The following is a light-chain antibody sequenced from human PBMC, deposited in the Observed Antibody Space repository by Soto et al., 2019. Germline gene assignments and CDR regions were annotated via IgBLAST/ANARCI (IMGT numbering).Light chain of an antibody. V-gene: IGKV1-27*01. CDR3: QQVDSYPRT. J-gene: IGKJ1*01. CDR2: ASS. Sequence: DIQMTQSPSSLSASVGDRVTITCRASQGISNYLAWYQQKPGKVPKLLIYASSTLQTGVPSRFSGNGSGTDFSLTISSLHPEDVATYYCQQVDSYPRTFGQGTKVDIK. CDR1: QGISNY.